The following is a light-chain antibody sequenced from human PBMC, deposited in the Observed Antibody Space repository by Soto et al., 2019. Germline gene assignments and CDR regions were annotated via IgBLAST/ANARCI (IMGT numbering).Light chain of an antibody. CDR1: QSISSW. CDR2: KAS. CDR3: HQYNSYSWT. Sequence: DIQMTQSPSTLSASVGDRVTITCRASQSISSWLAWYQQKPGKAPKLLIYKASSLESGVPSRFSGSGSGTEFNLTIANLQPDDFATYFCHQYNSYSWTFGQGTKVDIK. J-gene: IGKJ1*01. V-gene: IGKV1-5*03.